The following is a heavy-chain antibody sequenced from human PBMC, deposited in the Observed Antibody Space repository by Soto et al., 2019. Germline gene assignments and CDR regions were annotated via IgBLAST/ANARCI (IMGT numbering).Heavy chain of an antibody. CDR1: GGSIISSSYY. V-gene: IGHV4-39*01. J-gene: IGHJ6*02. D-gene: IGHD1-26*01. CDR3: ARRGLGASIYYYYGMQV. Sequence: LSLTCTVSGGSIISSSYYWGWIRQPPVKGLEWIGSIYYSGSTYYNPSLKSRVTISVDTSKNQFSLKLSSVTAADTAVYYCARRGLGASIYYYYGMQVWGQGTTVTVSS. CDR2: IYYSGST.